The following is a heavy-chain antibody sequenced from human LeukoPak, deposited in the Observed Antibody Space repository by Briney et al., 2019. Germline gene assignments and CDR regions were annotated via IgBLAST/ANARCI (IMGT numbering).Heavy chain of an antibody. D-gene: IGHD2-2*01. V-gene: IGHV4-4*07. CDR1: GGSISSYY. Sequence: PSETLSLTCTVSGGSISSYYWSWIRQPAGKGLEWIGRIYTSGSTNYNPSLKSRVTMSVDTSKNQFSLKLSSVTAADTAVYCCARDRVVPAARAYYFDYWGQGTLVTVSS. J-gene: IGHJ4*02. CDR2: IYTSGST. CDR3: ARDRVVPAARAYYFDY.